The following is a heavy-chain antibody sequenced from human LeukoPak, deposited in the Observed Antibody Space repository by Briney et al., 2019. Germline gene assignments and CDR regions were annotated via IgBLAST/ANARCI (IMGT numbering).Heavy chain of an antibody. V-gene: IGHV4-39*01. J-gene: IGHJ3*02. CDR2: IYYSGST. CDR1: GGSISSSSYY. D-gene: IGHD3-22*01. Sequence: SETLSLTCTVSGGSISSSSYYLAWIRQPPGKGLEWIGSIYYSGSTYYNPSLIERVTISVDTSKNQFSLKLSSVTAADTAVYYCSYGIVVVPKADAFDIWGQGTMVTVSS. CDR3: SYGIVVVPKADAFDI.